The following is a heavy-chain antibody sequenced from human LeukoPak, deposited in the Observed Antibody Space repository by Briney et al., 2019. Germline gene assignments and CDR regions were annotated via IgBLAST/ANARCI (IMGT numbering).Heavy chain of an antibody. CDR1: GFTFSSYS. Sequence: GGSLRLSCAASGFTFSSYSMNWVRQAPGKGLEWVSSISSSSSYIYYADSVKGRFTISRDNAKNSLYLQMNSLRAEDTALYYCARACGGDCFSNDAFDIWGQGTMLTVSS. V-gene: IGHV3-21*04. J-gene: IGHJ3*02. CDR3: ARACGGDCFSNDAFDI. CDR2: ISSSSSYI. D-gene: IGHD2-21*02.